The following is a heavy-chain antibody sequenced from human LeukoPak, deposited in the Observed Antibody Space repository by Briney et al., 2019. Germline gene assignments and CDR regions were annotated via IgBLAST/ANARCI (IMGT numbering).Heavy chain of an antibody. D-gene: IGHD4-17*01. CDR1: GFFFSNYD. CDR2: LSGSGGST. Sequence: GGSLRLSCAASGFFFSNYDMNWVRQAPGSGLEWVSGLSGSGGSTFYADSVKGRLTISRDNSKNTVYLQMNSLRGEDTAMYYCARGVTVTTDFWGQGTLVTVSS. V-gene: IGHV3-23*01. CDR3: ARGVTVTTDF. J-gene: IGHJ4*02.